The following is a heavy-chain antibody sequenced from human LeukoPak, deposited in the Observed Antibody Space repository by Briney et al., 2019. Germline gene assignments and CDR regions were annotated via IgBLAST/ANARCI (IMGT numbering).Heavy chain of an antibody. D-gene: IGHD3-3*01. J-gene: IGHJ3*02. CDR1: GYTFTGYY. CDR3: ARVESYYDFWSGYYFHAFDI. CDR2: INPNSGGT. Sequence: GASVKVSCKASGYTFTGYYMHWVRQAPGQGLEWMGWINPNSGGTNYAQKFQGRVTMTRDTSISTAYMELSSLRSEDTAVYYCARVESYYDFWSGYYFHAFDIWGQGTMVTVSS. V-gene: IGHV1-2*02.